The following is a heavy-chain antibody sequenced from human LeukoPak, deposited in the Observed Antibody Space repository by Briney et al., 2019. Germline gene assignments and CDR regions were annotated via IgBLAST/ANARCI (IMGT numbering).Heavy chain of an antibody. CDR2: INHSGST. J-gene: IGHJ5*02. Sequence: SETLSLTCAVYGGSFSGYYWSWIRQPPGKGLEWIGEINHSGSTNYNPSLKSRVTISVDTSKNRFSLKLSSVTAADTAVYYCARGGGDIVVAPAAGVNNWFDPWGQGTLVTVSS. CDR1: GGSFSGYY. CDR3: ARGGGDIVVAPAAGVNNWFDP. D-gene: IGHD2-2*01. V-gene: IGHV4-34*01.